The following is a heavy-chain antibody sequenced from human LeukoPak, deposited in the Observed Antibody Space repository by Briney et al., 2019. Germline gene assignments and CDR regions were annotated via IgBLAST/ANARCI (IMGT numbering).Heavy chain of an antibody. D-gene: IGHD3-22*01. CDR1: GGSISSGGYF. Sequence: SETLSLTCTVSGGSISSGGYFWSWIRQHPGKGLEWIGYIYYSGSTYYSPSLKSRATISVDTAKNQFSLTLNSVTAAATAVYYCASLSGFYLDWGQGTLVTVSS. V-gene: IGHV4-31*03. J-gene: IGHJ4*02. CDR2: IYYSGST. CDR3: ASLSGFYLD.